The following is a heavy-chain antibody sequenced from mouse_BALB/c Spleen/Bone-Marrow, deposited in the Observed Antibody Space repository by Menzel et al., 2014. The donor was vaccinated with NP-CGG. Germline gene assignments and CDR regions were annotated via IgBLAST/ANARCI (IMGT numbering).Heavy chain of an antibody. J-gene: IGHJ3*01. D-gene: IGHD2-4*01. V-gene: IGHV5-6-3*01. CDR3: TRCVDYFSWFAY. CDR1: GFIFSNYG. CDR2: INTNGGDA. Sequence: DVMLVESGGGLVQPGGPLKLSCAASGFIFSNYGMSWVRQTPDKRLEFVATINTNGGDAYYPDSVKGRFTISRDNVKNTLYLQMSSLKSENTAMYYCTRCVDYFSWFAYWGQGTLVAVSA.